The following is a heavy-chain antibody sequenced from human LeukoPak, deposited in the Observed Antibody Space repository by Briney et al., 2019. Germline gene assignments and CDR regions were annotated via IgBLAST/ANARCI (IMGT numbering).Heavy chain of an antibody. D-gene: IGHD3-22*01. CDR2: VSGSGGST. CDR3: AKSSYYNSSGYYREYYFDY. V-gene: IGHV3-23*01. J-gene: IGHJ4*02. Sequence: GGSLRLSCAASGFTFSSYAMSWVRQAPGKGLEWVSSVSGSGGSTYYADSVKGRFTISRDNSKSTLFLQMNSLRAEDTAVYYCAKSSYYNSSGYYREYYFDYWGQGTLVTVSS. CDR1: GFTFSSYA.